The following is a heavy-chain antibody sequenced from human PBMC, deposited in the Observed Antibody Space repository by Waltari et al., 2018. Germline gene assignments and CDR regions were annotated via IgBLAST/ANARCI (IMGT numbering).Heavy chain of an antibody. J-gene: IGHJ4*02. CDR2: ISASVSTT. D-gene: IGHD7-27*01. V-gene: IGHV3-48*02. CDR3: ARDLAWAFDY. Sequence: EVHLVESGGGLVQPGGSLRLSCAASGFTFSSYSMNWVRQAPGKGLEWVSYISASVSTTYYADSLKGRFTISRDNAKNSLYLQMSSLRDEDTAVYYCARDLAWAFDYWGQGALVTVSS. CDR1: GFTFSSYS.